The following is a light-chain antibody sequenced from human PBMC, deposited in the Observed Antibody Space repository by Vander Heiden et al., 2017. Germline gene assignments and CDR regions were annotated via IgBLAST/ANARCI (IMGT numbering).Light chain of an antibody. Sequence: NVLTQFPGTLSLSPGQRATLSCRASQSLSRNFLAWYQQKPGQSPRLLSYGASNRAAGTPDRFSGSGSGTAFTLTISRLKPEDFAVYFCQQDDKLPFTFGGGTKVDLK. CDR1: QSLSRNF. CDR2: GAS. V-gene: IGKV3-20*01. J-gene: IGKJ4*01. CDR3: QQDDKLPFT.